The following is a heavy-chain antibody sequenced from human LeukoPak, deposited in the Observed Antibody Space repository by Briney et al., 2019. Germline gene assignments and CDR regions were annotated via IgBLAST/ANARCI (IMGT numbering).Heavy chain of an antibody. V-gene: IGHV1-2*02. CDR3: ARSPMAVAGGIDY. CDR2: INPNSGGT. D-gene: IGHD6-19*01. CDR1: GYAVTGYD. J-gene: IGHJ4*02. Sequence: ASVKVSCKAYGYAVTGYDMNWVRQSPGQGLEWMGWINPNSGGTNYAQKFQGRVTMTRDRSISTAYMEVSRLRSDDTAMYYCARSPMAVAGGIDYWGQGTLVTVSS.